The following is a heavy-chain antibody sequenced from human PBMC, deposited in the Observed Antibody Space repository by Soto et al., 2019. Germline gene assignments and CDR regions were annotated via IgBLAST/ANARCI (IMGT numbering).Heavy chain of an antibody. CDR2: IWYDGSSR. V-gene: IGHV3-33*01. CDR3: ARDWTSYCGGDCYSDL. D-gene: IGHD2-21*02. Sequence: QVQLVESGGGVVQPGRSLRLSCAASGFTFSTYGMHWVRQAPGKGLEWVAVIWYDGSSRYYADSVKGRFTISRDNSKNMLFLQLNSLRAEDTAVYYCARDWTSYCGGDCYSDLWGQGTLVTVSS. CDR1: GFTFSTYG. J-gene: IGHJ4*02.